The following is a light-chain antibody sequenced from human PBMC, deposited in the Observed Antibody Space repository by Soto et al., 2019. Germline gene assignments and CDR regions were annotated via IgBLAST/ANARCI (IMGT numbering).Light chain of an antibody. V-gene: IGKV1-5*03. J-gene: IGKJ1*01. CDR3: QHYTSYSEA. CDR1: QTISSW. Sequence: DIQKTKYPSTLSGSVGDRVTITCRASQTISSWLTWYQQKPGKAPKLLIYNASTLKSGVPSRFSGGGSGTEFTLTISSLQPDDFATYYCQHYTSYSEAFGQGTKADIK. CDR2: NAS.